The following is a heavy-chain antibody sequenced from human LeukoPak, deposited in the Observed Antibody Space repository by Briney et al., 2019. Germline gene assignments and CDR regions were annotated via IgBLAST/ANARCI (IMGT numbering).Heavy chain of an antibody. CDR2: ISSSSSYI. CDR3: ASTSGWELSAFDI. CDR1: GFTFSSYS. J-gene: IGHJ3*02. Sequence: GGSLRLSCAASGFTFSSYSMNWVRQAPGKGPEWVSSISSSSSYIYYADSVKGRFTISRDNAKNSLYLQMNSLRAEDTAVYYCASTSGWELSAFDIWGQGTMVTVSS. D-gene: IGHD1-26*01. V-gene: IGHV3-21*01.